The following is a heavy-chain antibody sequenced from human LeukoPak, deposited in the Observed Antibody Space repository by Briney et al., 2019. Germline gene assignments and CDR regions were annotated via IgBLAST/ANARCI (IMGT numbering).Heavy chain of an antibody. CDR3: ARDIWSIAAAGRGGFDP. J-gene: IGHJ5*02. CDR2: IIPIFGTA. Sequence: ASVKVSCKASGGTFSSYAISWVRQAPGQGLEWMGGIIPIFGTANYAQKFQGRVTITADESTRTAYMELSSLRSEDTAVYYCARDIWSIAAAGRGGFDPWGQGTLVTVSS. V-gene: IGHV1-69*13. D-gene: IGHD6-13*01. CDR1: GGTFSSYA.